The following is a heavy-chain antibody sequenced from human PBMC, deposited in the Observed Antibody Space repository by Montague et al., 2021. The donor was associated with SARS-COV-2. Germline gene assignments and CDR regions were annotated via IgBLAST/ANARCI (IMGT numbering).Heavy chain of an antibody. Sequence: SLRLSCAASGFIFSSYEMNWVRQAPGKGLEWISYISSSGGGSTKHYTDSVKGRFTISRDNAKNSLYLQMNSLRVGDTAIYYCARDRDWDDWCGMDVWGQGTTATVSS. D-gene: IGHD2-21*01. CDR1: GFIFSSYE. V-gene: IGHV3-48*03. J-gene: IGHJ6*02. CDR2: ISSSGGGSTK. CDR3: ARDRDWDDWCGMDV.